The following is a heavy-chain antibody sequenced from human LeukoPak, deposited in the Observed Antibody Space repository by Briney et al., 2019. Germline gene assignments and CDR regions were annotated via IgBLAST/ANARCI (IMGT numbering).Heavy chain of an antibody. CDR3: AREYSSSWYEYAFDI. CDR1: GFTFSSYW. J-gene: IGHJ3*02. V-gene: IGHV3-74*01. CDR2: INSDGSST. Sequence: HPGGSLRLSCAASGFTFSSYWMHWVRQAPGKGLVWVSRINSDGSSTSYADSVKGRFTISRDNAKNSLYLQMNSLRGEDTAVYYCAREYSSSWYEYAFDIWGQGTMVTVSS. D-gene: IGHD6-13*01.